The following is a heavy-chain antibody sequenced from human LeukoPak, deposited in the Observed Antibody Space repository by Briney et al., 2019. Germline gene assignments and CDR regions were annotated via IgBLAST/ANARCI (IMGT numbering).Heavy chain of an antibody. CDR2: IYSGGST. Sequence: PGGSLRLSCAASGFTVSSNYMSWVRQAPGKGLEWVSVIYSGGSTYYADSVKGRFTISRDNSKNTLYLQMNSLRAEDTAGYYCAREGDSSGYYYYYYYGMDVWGQGTTVTVSS. CDR1: GFTVSSNY. D-gene: IGHD3-22*01. J-gene: IGHJ6*02. V-gene: IGHV3-66*01. CDR3: AREGDSSGYYYYYYYGMDV.